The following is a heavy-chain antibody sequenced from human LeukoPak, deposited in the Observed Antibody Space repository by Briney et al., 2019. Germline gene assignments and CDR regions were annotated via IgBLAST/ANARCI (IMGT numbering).Heavy chain of an antibody. CDR3: AKDTGGSRSLPSYYFDY. Sequence: GGSLRLSCTASGFTFDDYAMRWVRQAPGKSMEWVSFISWDGGSTYYADSVKGRFTISRDNSKNSLYLQMNSLRAEDTALYYCAKDTGGSRSLPSYYFDYWGQGTLVTVSS. V-gene: IGHV3-43D*04. D-gene: IGHD3-10*01. J-gene: IGHJ4*02. CDR1: GFTFDDYA. CDR2: ISWDGGST.